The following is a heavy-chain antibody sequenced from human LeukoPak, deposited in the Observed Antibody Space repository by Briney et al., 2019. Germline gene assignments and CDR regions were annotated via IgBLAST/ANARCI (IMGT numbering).Heavy chain of an antibody. Sequence: SETLSVTCTVSGGSISSYYWSWIRQPGGKGLEWIGRIYTSGSTNYYPSLKSRVTMSVDTSKNQFSLKLSSVTAADTAVYYCAREDCSSTSCPGGAFDMWGQGTMVTVSS. CDR1: GGSISSYY. D-gene: IGHD2-2*01. J-gene: IGHJ3*02. CDR3: AREDCSSTSCPGGAFDM. V-gene: IGHV4-4*07. CDR2: IYTSGST.